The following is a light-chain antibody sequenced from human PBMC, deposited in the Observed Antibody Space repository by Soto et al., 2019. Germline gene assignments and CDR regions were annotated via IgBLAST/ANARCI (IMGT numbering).Light chain of an antibody. J-gene: IGKJ4*01. V-gene: IGKV3-15*01. CDR3: QQYNNWPLT. Sequence: ETVMTQSPVTLSVSPGERATLSCWASQSVGSKFAWYQQIPGQAPRLLIYDASTRVTGLPARFSGSGSGTEFTLTISSLQSGDFAVYYCQQYNNWPLTFGGGTKVEV. CDR2: DAS. CDR1: QSVGSK.